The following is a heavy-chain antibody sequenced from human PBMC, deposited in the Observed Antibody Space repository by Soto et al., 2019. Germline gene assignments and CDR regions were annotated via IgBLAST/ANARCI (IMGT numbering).Heavy chain of an antibody. J-gene: IGHJ5*02. CDR3: ARHALDPKDIVLVPAVAHFDP. CDR2: IYYSGST. CDR1: GGSISSSSYY. V-gene: IGHV4-39*01. D-gene: IGHD2-2*01. Sequence: QLQLQESGPGLVKPSETLSLTCTVSGGSISSSSYYWGWIRQPPGKGLEWIGRIYYSGSTYYNPSHKSRVTISVDTSKNQFSLKLSSVTAADTAVYYCARHALDPKDIVLVPAVAHFDPWGQGTLVTVSS.